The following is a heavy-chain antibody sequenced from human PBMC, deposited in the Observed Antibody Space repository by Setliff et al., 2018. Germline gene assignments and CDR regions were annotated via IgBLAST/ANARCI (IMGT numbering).Heavy chain of an antibody. CDR1: GGSMRSISYY. V-gene: IGHV4-39*01. Sequence: SETLSLTCTVSGGSMRSISYYWGWVRQPPGKGLEWIGTIYDSGTTYYNPSLKGRVTFSVDTSKNQFSLRLSSVTAADTAVYYCAICRYQVPYNYWGQGSLVTVSS. J-gene: IGHJ4*02. CDR2: IYDSGTT. CDR3: AICRYQVPYNY. D-gene: IGHD2-2*01.